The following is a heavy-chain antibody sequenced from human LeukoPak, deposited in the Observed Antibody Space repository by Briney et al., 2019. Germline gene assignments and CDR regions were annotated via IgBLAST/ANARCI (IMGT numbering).Heavy chain of an antibody. D-gene: IGHD5-12*01. Sequence: SETLSLTCTVSGGSISSSSYYWGWIRQPPGKGLEWIGSIYYSGSTYYNPSLKSRVSMSVDTSKNQISLQLTSVTAADTAVYYCARMIVATIRIGVYFYHGMDVWGQGTTVTVSS. J-gene: IGHJ6*02. CDR2: IYYSGST. CDR1: GGSISSSSYY. CDR3: ARMIVATIRIGVYFYHGMDV. V-gene: IGHV4-39*07.